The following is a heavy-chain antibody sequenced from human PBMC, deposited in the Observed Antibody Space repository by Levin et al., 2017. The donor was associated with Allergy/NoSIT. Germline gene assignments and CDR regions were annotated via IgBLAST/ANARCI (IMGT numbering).Heavy chain of an antibody. CDR2: IYPRDSNT. D-gene: IGHD2-15*01. CDR1: GYRFTSYW. CDR3: APVGDCSGGSCYAFDN. V-gene: IGHV5-51*01. J-gene: IGHJ4*02. Sequence: GESLKISCKGSGYRFTSYWIGWVRQMPGKGLEWIGIIYPRDSNTKYSPSFQGQVTISADKSITTAYLQWSSLKASDTAIYYCAPVGDCSGGSCYAFDNWGQGTLVTVSS.